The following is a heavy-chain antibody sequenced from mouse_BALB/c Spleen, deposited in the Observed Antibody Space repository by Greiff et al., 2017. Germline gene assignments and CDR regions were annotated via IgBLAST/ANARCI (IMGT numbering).Heavy chain of an antibody. V-gene: IGHV3-2*02. CDR3: ARHWDWYFDV. J-gene: IGHJ1*01. CDR2: ISYSGST. Sequence: VQLQQSGPGLVKPSQSLSLTCTVTGYSITSDYAWNWIRQFPGNKLEWMGYISYSGSTSYNPSLKSRISITRDTSKNQFFLQLNSVTTEDTATYYCARHWDWYFDVWGAGTTVTVSS. CDR1: GYSITSDYA. D-gene: IGHD4-1*01.